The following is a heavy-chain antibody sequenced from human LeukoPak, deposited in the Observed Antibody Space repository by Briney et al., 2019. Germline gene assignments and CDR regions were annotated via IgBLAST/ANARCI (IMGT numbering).Heavy chain of an antibody. CDR3: ARKGLPDY. CDR2: IKQDGTQK. J-gene: IGHJ4*02. CDR1: GFTFSDYW. D-gene: IGHD2-15*01. V-gene: IGHV3-7*01. Sequence: PGGSLRLSCAASGFTFSDYWMSWVRQAPGKGLEWVANIKQDGTQKYYVDSMKGRLTISRDNAKNSLYLQINSLRDEDTAVYYCARKGLPDYWGQGTLVTVSS.